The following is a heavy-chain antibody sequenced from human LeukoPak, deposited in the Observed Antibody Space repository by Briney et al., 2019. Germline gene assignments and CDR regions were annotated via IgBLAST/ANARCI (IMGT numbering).Heavy chain of an antibody. J-gene: IGHJ4*02. CDR3: AREREYCSGGSCIDFDY. CDR1: GYTFTSYG. D-gene: IGHD2-15*01. Sequence: ASVKVSCKASGYTFTSYGISWVRQAPGQGLEWMGWISAYNGNTNYAQKLQGRVTMTTDTSTSTAYMELRSLRSDDTAVYYCAREREYCSGGSCIDFDYWGQGTLATVSS. V-gene: IGHV1-18*01. CDR2: ISAYNGNT.